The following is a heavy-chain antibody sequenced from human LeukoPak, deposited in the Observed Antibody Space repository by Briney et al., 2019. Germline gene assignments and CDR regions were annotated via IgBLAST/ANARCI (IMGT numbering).Heavy chain of an antibody. Sequence: SETLSLTCTVSGGSISSSRFYWGWIRQPPGKGLEWIGSIYYSGSTYYNPSLKSRVTISVDTSKNQFSLRLSSVTAADTAVYYCAREWTTVTYAAFDIWGQGTMVTVSS. CDR3: AREWTTVTYAAFDI. CDR1: GGSISSSRFY. J-gene: IGHJ3*02. D-gene: IGHD4-17*01. CDR2: IYYSGST. V-gene: IGHV4-39*07.